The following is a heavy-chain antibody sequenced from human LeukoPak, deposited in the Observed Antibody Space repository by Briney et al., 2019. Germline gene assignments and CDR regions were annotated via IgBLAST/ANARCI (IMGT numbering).Heavy chain of an antibody. J-gene: IGHJ4*02. CDR1: GFTFDDYA. CDR3: AKGVKYYGSGSYYNPLDY. V-gene: IGHV3-9*01. Sequence: GGPLRLSCAASGFTFDDYAMHWVPQAPGKGLEGVSGISWNSGSIGYADSVKGRFTISRDNAKNSLYLQRNSLRAEDTALYYCAKGVKYYGSGSYYNPLDYWGQGTLVTVSS. CDR2: ISWNSGSI. D-gene: IGHD3-10*01.